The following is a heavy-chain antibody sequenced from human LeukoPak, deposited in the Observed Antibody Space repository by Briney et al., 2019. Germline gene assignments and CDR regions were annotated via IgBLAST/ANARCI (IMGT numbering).Heavy chain of an antibody. Sequence: ASVKVSCKASGGTFSSDAISWGRQAPGQGLEWMGRIIPILGIANYAQKFQGRVTITADKSTSTAYMELSSLRSEDTAVYYCARDRYRYNWNDADNWFDPWGQGTLVTVSS. J-gene: IGHJ5*02. CDR3: ARDRYRYNWNDADNWFDP. CDR2: IIPILGIA. V-gene: IGHV1-69*04. D-gene: IGHD1-1*01. CDR1: GGTFSSDA.